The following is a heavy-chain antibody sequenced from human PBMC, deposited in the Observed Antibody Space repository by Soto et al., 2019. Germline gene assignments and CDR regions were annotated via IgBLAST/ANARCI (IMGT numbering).Heavy chain of an antibody. J-gene: IGHJ4*02. D-gene: IGHD3-3*01. CDR1: GFTFTSSA. CDR3: AADPLYDFWSGRTAGFDY. V-gene: IGHV1-58*02. CDR2: IVVGSGNT. Sequence: QMQLVQSGPEVKKPGTSVKVSCKASGFTFTSSAMQWVRQARGQRLEWIGWIVVGSGNTNYAQKFQERVTISRDMSTSTAYMELSSLRSEDTALYYCAADPLYDFWSGRTAGFDYWGQGTLVTVSS.